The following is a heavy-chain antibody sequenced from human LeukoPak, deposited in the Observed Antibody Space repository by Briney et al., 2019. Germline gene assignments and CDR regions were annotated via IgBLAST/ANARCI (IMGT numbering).Heavy chain of an antibody. CDR3: VSRTSSGWYDF. Sequence: GGSLRLSCSASGFTLTSYSMHWVRQAPGKGLEYVSAINDNGGSTYYGDSVKGRFTISRDNSKNTLYLQMSSPRGDDTAIYYCVSRTSSGWYDFWGQGTLVIVSS. V-gene: IGHV3-64D*09. CDR2: INDNGGST. J-gene: IGHJ5*01. D-gene: IGHD6-19*01. CDR1: GFTLTSYS.